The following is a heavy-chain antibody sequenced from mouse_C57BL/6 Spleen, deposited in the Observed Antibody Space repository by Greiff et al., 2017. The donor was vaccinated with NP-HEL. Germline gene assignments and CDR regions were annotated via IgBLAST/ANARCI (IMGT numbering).Heavy chain of an antibody. D-gene: IGHD2-2*01. CDR1: GYTFTDYY. CDR2: IIPNNGGP. V-gene: IGHV1-26*01. Sequence: VQLQQSGPELVKPGASVKISCTASGYTFTDYYMNWVKQPHGKSLEWIGDIIPNNGGPSYNQTFKGQATLTVDQSSSTAYMELRSLTSEDSAGYYCARIYYGYDYLDYGGQGTTLTDSS. CDR3: ARIYYGYDYLDY. J-gene: IGHJ2*01.